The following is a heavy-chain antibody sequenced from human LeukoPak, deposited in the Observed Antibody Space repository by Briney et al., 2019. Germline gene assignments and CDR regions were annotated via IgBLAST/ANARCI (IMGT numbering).Heavy chain of an antibody. CDR3: ARDINFYGSGTLYFDY. Sequence: GASVKVSCKASGYTFTGYYMHWVRQAPGQGLEWMGWINPNSGGTNYAQKFQGRVTMTRDTSISTAYMELSRLRSDDTAVYYCARDINFYGSGTLYFDYWGQGTLVTVSS. J-gene: IGHJ4*02. CDR2: INPNSGGT. V-gene: IGHV1-2*02. D-gene: IGHD3-10*01. CDR1: GYTFTGYY.